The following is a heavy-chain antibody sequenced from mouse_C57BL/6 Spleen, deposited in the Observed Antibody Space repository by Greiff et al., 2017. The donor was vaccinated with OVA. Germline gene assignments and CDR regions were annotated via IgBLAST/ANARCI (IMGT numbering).Heavy chain of an antibody. Sequence: EVMLVESGGGLVKPGGSLKLSCAASGFTFSDYGMHWVRQAPEKGLEWVAYISSGSSTIYYADTVKGRFTISRDNAKNTLFLQMTSLRSEDTAMYYCATVVATDFDYWGQGTTLTVSS. V-gene: IGHV5-17*01. D-gene: IGHD1-1*01. CDR1: GFTFSDYG. CDR2: ISSGSSTI. CDR3: ATVVATDFDY. J-gene: IGHJ2*01.